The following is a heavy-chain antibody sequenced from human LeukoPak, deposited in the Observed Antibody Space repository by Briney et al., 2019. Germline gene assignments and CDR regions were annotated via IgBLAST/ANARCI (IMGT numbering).Heavy chain of an antibody. D-gene: IGHD2-15*01. J-gene: IGHJ6*02. V-gene: IGHV3-33*01. CDR3: ARDLVPRYSDYYYYGMDV. Sequence: GRSLRLSCAASGFTFSSYGMHWVRQTPGKGLEWVAVIWYDGSNKYYADSVKGRFTISRDNSKNTLYLQMNSLRAEDTAVYYCARDLVPRYSDYYYYGMDVWGQGTTVTVSS. CDR2: IWYDGSNK. CDR1: GFTFSSYG.